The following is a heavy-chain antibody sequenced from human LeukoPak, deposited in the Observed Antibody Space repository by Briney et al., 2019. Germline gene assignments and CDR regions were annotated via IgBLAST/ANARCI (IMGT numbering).Heavy chain of an antibody. V-gene: IGHV1-18*01. J-gene: IGHJ4*02. CDR3: AREAYQGIAVADFDY. D-gene: IGHD6-19*01. CDR1: GYTFTSYG. Sequence: ASVKVSCKASGYTFTSYGISWVRQTPGQGLEWMGWISAYNGNTNYAQKLQGRVTMTTDTSTSTAYMELRSLRSDDTAVYYCAREAYQGIAVADFDYWGQGTLVTVSS. CDR2: ISAYNGNT.